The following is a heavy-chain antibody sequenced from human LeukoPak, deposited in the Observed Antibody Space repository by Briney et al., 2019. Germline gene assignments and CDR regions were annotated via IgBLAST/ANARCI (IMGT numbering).Heavy chain of an antibody. V-gene: IGHV3-74*01. D-gene: IGHD6-13*01. J-gene: IGHJ1*01. CDR2: INNDGSYT. CDR3: ARDDPASRGSWFFQH. CDR1: GFTFSGYW. Sequence: GGSLRLSCAASGFTFSGYWMHWVRQAPGKGLVWVSRINNDGSYTSYADSVKGRFTISRDNSKYTLYVQMNSLRAEDTAVYYCARDDPASRGSWFFQHWGQGTLVTVSS.